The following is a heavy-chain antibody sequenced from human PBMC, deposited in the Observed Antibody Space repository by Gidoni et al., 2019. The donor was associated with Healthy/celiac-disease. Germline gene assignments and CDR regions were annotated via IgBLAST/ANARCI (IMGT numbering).Heavy chain of an antibody. CDR3: ARVSQITMVRGVSNWFDP. Sequence: QVQLVQSGAEVKKPGASVKVSCKASGYTFTSYAMHWVRQAPGQRLEWMGWLKAGNGNTKYSQKFQGRVTITRDTSASTAYMELSSLRSEDTAVYYCARVSQITMVRGVSNWFDPWGQGTLVTVSS. D-gene: IGHD3-10*01. CDR2: LKAGNGNT. V-gene: IGHV1-3*01. CDR1: GYTFTSYA. J-gene: IGHJ5*02.